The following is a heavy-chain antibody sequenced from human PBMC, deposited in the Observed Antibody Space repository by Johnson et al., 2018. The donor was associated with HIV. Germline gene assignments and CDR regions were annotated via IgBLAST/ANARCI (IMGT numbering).Heavy chain of an antibody. D-gene: IGHD3-16*02. V-gene: IGHV3-66*03. CDR1: GITVGTNY. CDR3: AIDYRGRTVDAFDV. J-gene: IGHJ3*01. CDR2: MFSVGDV. Sequence: VQLVESGGGLIQPGGSLRLSCAASGITVGTNYMSWVRQAPGKGLEWVAVMFSVGDVSSADSVKGRFTISRDNYKNMVDLQMNSLRAGDAAVYYCAIDYRGRTVDAFDVWGQGTLVIVSS.